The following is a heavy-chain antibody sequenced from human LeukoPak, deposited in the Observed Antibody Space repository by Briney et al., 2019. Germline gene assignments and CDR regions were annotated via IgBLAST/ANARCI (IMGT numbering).Heavy chain of an antibody. CDR3: ARDQLLWFGEFTKFDY. V-gene: IGHV3-30-3*01. Sequence: GGSLRLSWAASGFTFSSYAMHWVRQAPGKGLEWVAVISYDGSNKYYADSVKGRFTISRDNSKNTLYLQMNSLRAEDTAVYYCARDQLLWFGEFTKFDYWGQGTLVTVSS. CDR1: GFTFSSYA. J-gene: IGHJ4*02. D-gene: IGHD3-10*01. CDR2: ISYDGSNK.